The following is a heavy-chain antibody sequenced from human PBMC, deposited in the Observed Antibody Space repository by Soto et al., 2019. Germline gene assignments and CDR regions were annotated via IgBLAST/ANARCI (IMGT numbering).Heavy chain of an antibody. CDR3: AREVQVHTPAFVY. CDR2: ISPMFGAA. V-gene: IGHV1-69*19. Sequence: QVQLVQSGAEMKKPGSSVKVSCKSSGGTFNTYAMNWVRQAAGQGPEWMGDISPMFGAANYAPKFQGRVTLTADESTGTSYMQLSSLTSEDTDLYFCAREVQVHTPAFVYWGQGTLVTVSS. CDR1: GGTFNTYA. J-gene: IGHJ4*02. D-gene: IGHD3-10*01.